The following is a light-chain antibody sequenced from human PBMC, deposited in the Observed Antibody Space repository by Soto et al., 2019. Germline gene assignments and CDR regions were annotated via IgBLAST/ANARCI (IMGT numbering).Light chain of an antibody. CDR2: KPS. CDR1: QIISSW. CDR3: QLYNSFWT. J-gene: IGKJ1*01. Sequence: DIQMTQSPSTLSASVGDRVTITCRASQIISSWLAWYQQKPGKAPKLLIYKPSSIESGVPSRFSGSGSGTEFTLISSILQPDDFATYYRQLYNSFWTFGQGTKVEIK. V-gene: IGKV1-5*03.